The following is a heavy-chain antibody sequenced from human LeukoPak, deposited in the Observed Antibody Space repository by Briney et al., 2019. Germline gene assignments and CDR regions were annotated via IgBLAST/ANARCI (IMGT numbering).Heavy chain of an antibody. J-gene: IGHJ4*02. D-gene: IGHD5-18*01. CDR2: ISYDGSNK. V-gene: IGHV3-30*03. CDR1: GFTFSSYS. CDR3: AGYSYGSFDY. Sequence: GGSLRLSCAASGFTFSSYSMNWVRQAPGKGLEWVAVISYDGSNKYYADSVKGRFTISRDNSKNTLYLQMNSLRAEDTAVYYCAGYSYGSFDYWGQGTLVTVSS.